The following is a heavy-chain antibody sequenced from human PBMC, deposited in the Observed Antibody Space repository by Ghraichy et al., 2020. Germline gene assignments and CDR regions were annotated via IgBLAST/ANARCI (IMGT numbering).Heavy chain of an antibody. CDR3: AKERETSGYYSFRGDYYGMDV. V-gene: IGHV3-30*18. J-gene: IGHJ6*02. CDR2: ISYDGNNK. D-gene: IGHD3-22*01. CDR1: GFTFRSYG. Sequence: GGSLRLSCAASGFTFRSYGIHWVRQAPGKGLEWVAVISYDGNNKEYGDSVKGRFTISRDNSKNTLYLQMNSLRAEDTAVYYCAKERETSGYYSFRGDYYGMDVWGLGTTVTVSS.